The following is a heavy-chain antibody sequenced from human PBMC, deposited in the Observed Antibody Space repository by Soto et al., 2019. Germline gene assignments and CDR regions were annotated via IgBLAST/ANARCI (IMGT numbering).Heavy chain of an antibody. CDR1: GGSISSGGYY. Sequence: QVQLQESGPGPVKPSQTLSLTCTVSGGSISSGGYYWSWIRQHPGKGLEWIGYIYYSGSTYYNPSLKRRATXXVXTXXHHFSLKLRSVTAADTAVYYCARVTSLGRPGIFDYWGQGTLVTVSS. CDR3: ARVTSLGRPGIFDY. J-gene: IGHJ4*02. V-gene: IGHV4-31*03. D-gene: IGHD7-27*01. CDR2: IYYSGST.